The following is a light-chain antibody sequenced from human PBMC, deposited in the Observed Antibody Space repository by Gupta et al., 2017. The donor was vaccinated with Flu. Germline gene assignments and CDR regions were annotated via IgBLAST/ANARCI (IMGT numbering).Light chain of an antibody. CDR1: SSDVGNYNL. Sequence: SALTQPASVSGSPGQSITISFTGTSSDVGNYNLVSWYQQHPGKAPKLMIYEGSKRPSGVAIRFSGSKSGNTASLTISARQAEDEADYYGCTYGGSSTHVFGTGTKVTVL. J-gene: IGLJ1*01. CDR2: EGS. CDR3: CTYGGSSTHV. V-gene: IGLV2-23*01.